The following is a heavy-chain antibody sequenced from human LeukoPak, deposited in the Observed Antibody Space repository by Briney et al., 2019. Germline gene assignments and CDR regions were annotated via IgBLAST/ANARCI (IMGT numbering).Heavy chain of an antibody. Sequence: GASVKVSCKASGYTFTGYYMHWVRQATGQGLEWMGWMNPNNGNTGYAQKFQGRVTMTRDTAISTAYMELSSLTYEDTAVYYCARPTSRPSNYYYMDVWGKGTTVTVSS. D-gene: IGHD6-13*01. J-gene: IGHJ6*03. CDR2: MNPNNGNT. CDR1: GYTFTGYY. V-gene: IGHV1-8*02. CDR3: ARPTSRPSNYYYMDV.